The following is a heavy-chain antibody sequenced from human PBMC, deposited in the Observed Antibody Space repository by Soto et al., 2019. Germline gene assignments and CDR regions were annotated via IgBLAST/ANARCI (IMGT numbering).Heavy chain of an antibody. CDR3: ARDNSGRYSGYEV. V-gene: IGHV6-1*01. J-gene: IGHJ6*02. CDR2: TYYRSKWYN. Sequence: SQTLSLTFAVSGDTVSINSAAWNLVRQSPSRGLEWLGRTYYRSKWYNDYAVSVKSRITINPDTSKNQFSLQLNSVTPEDTAVYYCARDNSGRYSGYEVWGQGTTVTVSS. D-gene: IGHD5-12*01. CDR1: GDTVSINSAA.